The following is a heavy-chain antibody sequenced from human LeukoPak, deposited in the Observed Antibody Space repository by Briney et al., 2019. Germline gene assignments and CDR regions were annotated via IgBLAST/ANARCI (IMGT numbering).Heavy chain of an antibody. V-gene: IGHV3-23*01. CDR3: AKDPEYSSGSRGDY. J-gene: IGHJ4*02. Sequence: GGSLRLSCAASGFTFSSYAMSWVRQAPGKGLEWVSAISGSGGSTYYADSVKGRFTISRDNSKNTLYQQMNSLRAEDTAVYYCAKDPEYSSGSRGDYWGQGTLVTVSS. CDR2: ISGSGGST. CDR1: GFTFSSYA. D-gene: IGHD6-19*01.